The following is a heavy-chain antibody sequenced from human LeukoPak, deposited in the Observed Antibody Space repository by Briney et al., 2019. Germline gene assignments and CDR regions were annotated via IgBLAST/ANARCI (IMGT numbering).Heavy chain of an antibody. V-gene: IGHV4-39*02. CDR3: AREIWWRFDY. CDR1: GGSISSSSYY. D-gene: IGHD5-12*01. J-gene: IGHJ4*02. Sequence: PSETLSLTCTVSGGSISSSSYYWGWIRQPPGKGLEWIGSIYYSGSTYYNPSLKSRVTISVDTSKNQFSLKLSSVTAADTAVYYCAREIWWRFDYWGQGRLVTVSS. CDR2: IYYSGST.